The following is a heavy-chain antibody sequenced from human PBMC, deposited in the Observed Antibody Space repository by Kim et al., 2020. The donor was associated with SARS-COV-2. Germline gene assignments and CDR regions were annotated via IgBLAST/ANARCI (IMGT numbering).Heavy chain of an antibody. Sequence: GGSLRLSCAASGFTFSSYGMHWVRQAPGKGLEWVAVIWYDGSNKYYADSVKGRFTISRDNSKNTLYLQMNSLRAEDTAVYYCARDGGIAAARFDYWGQGTLVTVSS. CDR1: GFTFSSYG. CDR3: ARDGGIAAARFDY. J-gene: IGHJ4*02. V-gene: IGHV3-33*01. D-gene: IGHD6-13*01. CDR2: IWYDGSNK.